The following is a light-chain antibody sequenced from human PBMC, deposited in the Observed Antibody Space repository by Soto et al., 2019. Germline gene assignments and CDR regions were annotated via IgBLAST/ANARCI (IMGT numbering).Light chain of an antibody. J-gene: IGLJ1*01. Sequence: QSALTQPPSVSGAPGQRVTISCTGSSSTIGAGYNVHWYQQPPGIAPKLLIYGNNNRPSGVPDRFSGSKSGTSATLGITGFRTGDEADYYCGSWDSSLSAYVFGTGTKLTVL. CDR1: SSTIGAGYN. V-gene: IGLV1-40*01. CDR3: GSWDSSLSAYV. CDR2: GNN.